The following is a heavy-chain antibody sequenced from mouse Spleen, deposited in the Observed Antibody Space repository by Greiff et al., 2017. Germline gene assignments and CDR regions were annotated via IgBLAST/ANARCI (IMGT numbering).Heavy chain of an antibody. Sequence: EVKLMESGPGLVKPSQSLSLTCSVTGYSITSGYYWNWIRQFPGNKLEWMGYISYDGSNNYNPSLKNRISITRDTSKNQFFLKLNSVTTEDTATYYCASYGNYGEFAYWGQGTLVTVSA. V-gene: IGHV3-6*01. J-gene: IGHJ3*01. CDR2: ISYDGSN. CDR1: GYSITSGYY. CDR3: ASYGNYGEFAY. D-gene: IGHD2-1*01.